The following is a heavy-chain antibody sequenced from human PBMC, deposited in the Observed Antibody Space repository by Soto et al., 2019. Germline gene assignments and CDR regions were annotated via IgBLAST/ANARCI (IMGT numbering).Heavy chain of an antibody. CDR2: IDPSDYYT. J-gene: IGHJ6*02. CDR1: GYSFTSYW. Sequence: GGSLKISCKGSGYSFTSYWISCVRQMPGKGLEWMGRIDPSDYYTNDKPAFQGHVTISADKSISTAYLHASSLMASDTAMYYCASFGHSYGYEGKHGYGMDVWGQGTTVTVSS. V-gene: IGHV5-10-1*01. CDR3: ASFGHSYGYEGKHGYGMDV. D-gene: IGHD5-18*01.